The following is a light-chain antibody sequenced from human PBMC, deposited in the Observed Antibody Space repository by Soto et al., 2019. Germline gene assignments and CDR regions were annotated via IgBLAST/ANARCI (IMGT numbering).Light chain of an antibody. J-gene: IGLJ3*02. CDR3: GTWDSSLSAWV. CDR2: EVS. V-gene: IGLV2-14*01. Sequence: QSVLTQPASVSGSPGQSITISCTGTSSDIGAYNYVSWYQHHPGKAPKFMMYEVSYRPSGVSNRFSGSKSDTSATLGIAGLQTGDEADYYCGTWDSSLSAWVFGGGTKLTVL. CDR1: SSDIGAYNY.